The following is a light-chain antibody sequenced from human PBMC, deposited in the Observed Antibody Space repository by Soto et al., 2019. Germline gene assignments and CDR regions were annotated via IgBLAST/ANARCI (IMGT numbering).Light chain of an antibody. CDR2: NND. J-gene: IGLJ3*02. CDR3: AAWDDSLNGL. V-gene: IGLV1-44*01. CDR1: SSNIGSNT. Sequence: QSVLTQPPSAVGTPGQTVTISCSGSSSNIGSNTVNWYQQVPGTAPKLLIYNNDLRPSGVPDRFSGSKSGTSAYLAITGLQSEDEADYYCAAWDDSLNGLFGGGTKLTVL.